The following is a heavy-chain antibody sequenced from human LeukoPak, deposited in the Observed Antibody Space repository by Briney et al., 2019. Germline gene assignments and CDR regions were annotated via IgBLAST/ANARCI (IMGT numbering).Heavy chain of an antibody. V-gene: IGHV3-30*18. D-gene: IGHD3-10*01. Sequence: GGSLRLSCAASGLTFSSYGMHWVRQAPGKGLEWVAVISYDGSNKYYAESVKGRFTISRDNSKNTLYLQMNSLRAEDTAVYYCAKDPDYLGSGSYYAFDYWGQGTLVTASS. CDR1: GLTFSSYG. CDR3: AKDPDYLGSGSYYAFDY. J-gene: IGHJ4*02. CDR2: ISYDGSNK.